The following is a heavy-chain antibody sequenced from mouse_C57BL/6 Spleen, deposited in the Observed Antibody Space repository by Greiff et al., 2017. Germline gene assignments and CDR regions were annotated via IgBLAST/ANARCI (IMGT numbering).Heavy chain of an antibody. J-gene: IGHJ1*03. V-gene: IGHV1-52*01. Sequence: VQLQQPGAELVRPGSSVKLSCKASGYTFTSYWMHWVKQRPIQGLEWIGNIDPSDSETHYNQKFKDKATLTVDKSSSTAYMQLSSLTSEDSAVYYCARSTTVVARPYFDVWGTGTTVTVSS. CDR2: IDPSDSET. CDR1: GYTFTSYW. D-gene: IGHD1-1*01. CDR3: ARSTTVVARPYFDV.